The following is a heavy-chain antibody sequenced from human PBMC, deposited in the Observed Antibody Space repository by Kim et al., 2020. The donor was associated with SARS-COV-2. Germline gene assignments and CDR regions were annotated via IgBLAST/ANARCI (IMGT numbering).Heavy chain of an antibody. J-gene: IGHJ4*02. CDR2: IYHSGST. D-gene: IGHD3-10*01. CDR3: ARSLRVRGVSHDY. CDR1: GYSISSGYY. Sequence: SETLSLTCTVSGYSISSGYYWGWIRQPPGKGLEWIGSIYHSGSTYYNPSLKSRVTISVDTSKNQFSLKLSSVTAADTAVYYCARSLRVRGVSHDYWGQG. V-gene: IGHV4-38-2*02.